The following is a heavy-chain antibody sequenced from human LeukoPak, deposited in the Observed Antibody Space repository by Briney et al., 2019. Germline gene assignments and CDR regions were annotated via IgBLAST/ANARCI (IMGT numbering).Heavy chain of an antibody. CDR1: GYTFTAYY. J-gene: IGHJ3*02. V-gene: IGHV1-2*02. CDR3: ACRYCASSNCDNIAFDI. D-gene: IGHD2-2*01. Sequence: ASVKVSCKASGYTFTAYYIHWVRQAPGQGLEWMGWINPNNGGSNHAQKFQGSVTLNTDTSITTASMELDRLSSDDTAVYYCACRYCASSNCDNIAFDIWGQGTMVTVSS. CDR2: INPNNGGS.